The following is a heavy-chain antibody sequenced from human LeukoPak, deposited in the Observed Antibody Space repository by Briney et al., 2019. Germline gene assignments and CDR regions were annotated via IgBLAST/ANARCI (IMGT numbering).Heavy chain of an antibody. Sequence: GGSLRLSCAASGFTFDDYAMHWVRQAPEKGLEWVSGISWNSGSIGYADSVKGRFTISRDNAKNSLYLQMNSLRAEDTALYYCAKSRDSSGWYDAGGHFDYWGQGTLVTVSS. CDR1: GFTFDDYA. V-gene: IGHV3-9*01. CDR2: ISWNSGSI. D-gene: IGHD6-19*01. CDR3: AKSRDSSGWYDAGGHFDY. J-gene: IGHJ4*02.